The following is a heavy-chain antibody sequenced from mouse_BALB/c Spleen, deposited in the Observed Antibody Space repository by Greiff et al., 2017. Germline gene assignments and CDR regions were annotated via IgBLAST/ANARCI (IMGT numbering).Heavy chain of an antibody. CDR1: GFTFSSYG. CDR2: ISSGGSYT. J-gene: IGHJ2*01. CDR3: ARGGYGNFFCDY. Sequence: EVQVVESGGGLVQPGGSLKLSCAASGFTFSSYGMSWVRQTPDKRLEWVATISSGGSYTYYPDSVKGRFTISRDNAKNPLYLQMSSLKSEDTAMYYCARGGYGNFFCDYWGQGTTLTVAS. V-gene: IGHV5-6*01. D-gene: IGHD2-1*01.